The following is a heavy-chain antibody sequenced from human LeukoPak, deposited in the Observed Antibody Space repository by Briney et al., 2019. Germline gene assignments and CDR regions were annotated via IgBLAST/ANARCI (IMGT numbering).Heavy chain of an antibody. Sequence: KPSETLSLTCTVSGGSISSYYWSWIRQPPGKGLEWIGYIYYSGSTNYNPSLKSRVTISVDTSKNQFSLKLSSVTAADTAVYYCARAHYYDSSGHHYYYMDVWGKGTTVTVSS. CDR2: IYYSGST. V-gene: IGHV4-59*12. CDR3: ARAHYYDSSGHHYYYMDV. D-gene: IGHD3-22*01. CDR1: GGSISSYY. J-gene: IGHJ6*03.